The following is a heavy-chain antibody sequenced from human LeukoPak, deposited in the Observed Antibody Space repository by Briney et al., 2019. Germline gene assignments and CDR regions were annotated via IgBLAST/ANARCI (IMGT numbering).Heavy chain of an antibody. CDR2: IFQSGSN. CDR1: GGSISSGAYS. Sequence: SETLSLTCAVSGGSISSGAYSWNWIRKPPGKGLEWIGYIFQSGSNYYNPYLKSRVTVSVDRSRTQFSLKLTSVTAAETAVYYCARERGGSGNYFYFDFWGQGTLATVSS. CDR3: ARERGGSGNYFYFDF. D-gene: IGHD3-10*01. J-gene: IGHJ4*02. V-gene: IGHV4-30-2*01.